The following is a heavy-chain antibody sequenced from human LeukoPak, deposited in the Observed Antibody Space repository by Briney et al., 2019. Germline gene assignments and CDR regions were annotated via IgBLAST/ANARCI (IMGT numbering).Heavy chain of an antibody. J-gene: IGHJ4*02. CDR1: GGSISSYY. V-gene: IGHV4-59*08. CDR3: ARSFAEAPEL. D-gene: IGHD1-1*01. CDR2: IYYSGST. Sequence: SETLSLTCTVSGGSISSYYWSWIRQPPGKGLEWIGYIYYSGSTNYNPSLKSRVTITVDTTKNQFSLQLSSVTAADTAVYYCARSFAEAPELWGQGTRDSVS.